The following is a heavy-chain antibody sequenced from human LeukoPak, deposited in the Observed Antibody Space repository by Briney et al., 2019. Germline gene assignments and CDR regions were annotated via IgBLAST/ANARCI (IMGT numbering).Heavy chain of an antibody. V-gene: IGHV3-11*01. CDR1: GFTFSYYY. D-gene: IGHD5-12*01. CDR2: ISSSGSTI. J-gene: IGHJ5*02. Sequence: GGSLRLSCAASGFTFSYYYMSWIRQAPGKGLEWVSYISSSGSTIYYPDSVKGRFTTSRDNAKNSLYLQMNSLRAEDTAVYYCARRASGPIWFDPWGQGTLVTVSS. CDR3: ARRASGPIWFDP.